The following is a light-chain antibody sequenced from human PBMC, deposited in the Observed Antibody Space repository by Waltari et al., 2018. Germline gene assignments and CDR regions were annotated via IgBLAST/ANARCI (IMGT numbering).Light chain of an antibody. J-gene: IGKJ4*01. CDR1: QTILYRFNNKNS. CDR3: QQYFSTPLT. CDR2: WAS. V-gene: IGKV4-1*01. Sequence: DIVMTQSPDSLAVSLGERATIHCKSSQTILYRFNNKNSLAWYQQTPGQPPKLLIYWASTRESVVPDRFSGTGSGTDFNLTISSLQAEDVAVYYCQQYFSTPLTFGGGTKVEI.